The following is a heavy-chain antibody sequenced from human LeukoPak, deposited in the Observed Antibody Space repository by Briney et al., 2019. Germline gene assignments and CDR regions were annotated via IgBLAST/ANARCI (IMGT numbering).Heavy chain of an antibody. CDR3: ARARLYYDILTGYYSYYFDY. CDR2: IKQDGNEK. V-gene: IGHV3-7*01. CDR1: GFTFSSYW. Sequence: QSGGSLRLSCAASGFTFSSYWMSWVRQAPGKGLEWVANIKQDGNEKYYVDSVKGRFTISRDNAKNSLYLQMKSLRAEDTAVYYCARARLYYDILTGYYSYYFDYWGQGTLVTVSS. J-gene: IGHJ4*02. D-gene: IGHD3-9*01.